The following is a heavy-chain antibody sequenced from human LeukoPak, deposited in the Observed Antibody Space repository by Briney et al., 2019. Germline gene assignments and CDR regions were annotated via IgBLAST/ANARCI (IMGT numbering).Heavy chain of an antibody. V-gene: IGHV3-74*01. CDR3: ARVGQAGYVGYPLDY. CDR1: GFTFSSFA. Sequence: GGSLRLSCAASGFTFSSFAMSWVRQAPGEGLMWVSRINSDGSSTRYADSVKGRFTISRDNAKNTLYLQMNSLRAEDSAVFYCARVGQAGYVGYPLDYRGQGTLVTVSS. CDR2: INSDGSST. D-gene: IGHD5-12*01. J-gene: IGHJ4*02.